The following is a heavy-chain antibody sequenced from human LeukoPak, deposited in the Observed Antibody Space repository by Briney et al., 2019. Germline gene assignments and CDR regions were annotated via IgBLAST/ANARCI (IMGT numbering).Heavy chain of an antibody. CDR1: GGSISSYY. J-gene: IGHJ4*02. CDR2: IYYSGST. V-gene: IGHV4-59*01. CDR3: ARSGCSYGLFNY. Sequence: SETLSLTCTVSGGSISSYYWSWIRQPPGKGLEWIGYIYYSGSTNYNPSLKSRVTISVDTSKNQFSLKLSSVTAADTAVYYCARSGCSYGLFNYWGQGTLVTVSS. D-gene: IGHD5-18*01.